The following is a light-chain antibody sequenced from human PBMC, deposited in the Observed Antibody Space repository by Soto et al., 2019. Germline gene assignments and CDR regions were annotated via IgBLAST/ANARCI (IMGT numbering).Light chain of an antibody. V-gene: IGKV1-39*01. CDR1: QSISSY. J-gene: IGKJ1*01. CDR3: QQSYGASPT. CDR2: AAS. Sequence: SRSSLSASVGGRVTITCRASQSISSYLNWYQQKPGKAPKLLIYAASSLQSGVPSRFSSSRAGTEFTPTISSRQPQEVATVYYQQSYGASPTFGQGTKVDIK.